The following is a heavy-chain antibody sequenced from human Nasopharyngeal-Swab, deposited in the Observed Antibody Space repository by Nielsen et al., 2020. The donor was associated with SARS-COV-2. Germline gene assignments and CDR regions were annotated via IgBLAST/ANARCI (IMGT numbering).Heavy chain of an antibody. J-gene: IGHJ6*03. D-gene: IGHD3-3*01. CDR2: INHSGST. Sequence: WIRQPPGKGLEWIGEINHSGSTNYNPSLKSRVTISVDMSKNQFSLKLSSVTAADTAVYYCARAIFGVVILFNYYYMDVWGKGTTVTVSS. CDR3: ARAIFGVVILFNYYYMDV. V-gene: IGHV4-34*01.